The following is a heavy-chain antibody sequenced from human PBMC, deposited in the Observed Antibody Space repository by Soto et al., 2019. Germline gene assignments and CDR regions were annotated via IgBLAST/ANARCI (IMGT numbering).Heavy chain of an antibody. Sequence: GRSLRLSCAASGFTFSSYAMSWVRQAPGKGLEWVSAISGSGSSTYYADSVKGRFTISRDNSKNTLYLQMNSLRAEDTAVYYCAKGGLGYCSSTSCLSDYWGQGTLVTVSS. D-gene: IGHD2-2*01. CDR3: AKGGLGYCSSTSCLSDY. CDR2: ISGSGSST. J-gene: IGHJ4*02. CDR1: GFTFSSYA. V-gene: IGHV3-23*01.